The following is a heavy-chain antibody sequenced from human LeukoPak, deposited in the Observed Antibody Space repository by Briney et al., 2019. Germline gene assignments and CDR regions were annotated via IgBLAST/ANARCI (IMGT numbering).Heavy chain of an antibody. CDR2: ISAYNGNT. Sequence: GASVKVSCKASGYTFTSYGISWVRQAPGQGLEWMGWISAYNGNTNYAQKLQGRVTMTTDTSTSTAYMELRSLRSDDTAVYYCARIGIAVADPNPFDYWGQGTLVTVSS. D-gene: IGHD6-19*01. CDR3: ARIGIAVADPNPFDY. J-gene: IGHJ4*02. CDR1: GYTFTSYG. V-gene: IGHV1-18*01.